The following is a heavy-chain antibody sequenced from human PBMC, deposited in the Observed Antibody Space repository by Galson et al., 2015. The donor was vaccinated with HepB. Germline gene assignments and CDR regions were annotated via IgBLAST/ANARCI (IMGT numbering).Heavy chain of an antibody. D-gene: IGHD1-7*01. CDR1: GFTFNVYT. V-gene: IGHV3-30*04. CDR2: ISYDASNK. J-gene: IGHJ6*02. CDR3: ERVWERGRTTRWSNDYYGMDV. Sequence: SLRLSCAVSGFTFNVYTVHWVRQAPGKGLEWVAVISYDASNKYYTDSVQGRFTISRDNSENTLSLQMNSLRVEDTAVYYCERVWERGRTTRWSNDYYGMDVWGQGTTVTVSS.